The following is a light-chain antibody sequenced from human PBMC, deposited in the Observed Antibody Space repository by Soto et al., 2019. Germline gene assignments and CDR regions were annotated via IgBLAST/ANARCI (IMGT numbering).Light chain of an antibody. Sequence: QSALTQPPSASGSPGQSVTISCTGTSSDVGNYNYVSWYQQHPGKAPKLLIYEVTKRPSGVPDRFSGSKSGNTASLTVSGLPAEEEADYYCSSYAGSKTLFGGGTKLTVL. J-gene: IGLJ3*02. CDR1: SSDVGNYNY. CDR3: SSYAGSKTL. V-gene: IGLV2-8*01. CDR2: EVT.